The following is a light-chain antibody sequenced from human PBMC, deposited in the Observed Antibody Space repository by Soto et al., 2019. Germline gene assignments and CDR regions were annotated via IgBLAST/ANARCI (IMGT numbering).Light chain of an antibody. CDR1: TSDVGSYNY. J-gene: IGLJ3*02. CDR2: DVR. Sequence: QSALTPPRSVSGAPGQSVSISCTGTTSDVGSYNYVSWYQQHPGKAPRLMIYDVRKRPSGVPDRFSGSKSGNKGYLTISGLWPEDEAYDYCCSCARSPVLVFCGGTKPTVL. V-gene: IGLV2-11*01. CDR3: CSCARSPVLV.